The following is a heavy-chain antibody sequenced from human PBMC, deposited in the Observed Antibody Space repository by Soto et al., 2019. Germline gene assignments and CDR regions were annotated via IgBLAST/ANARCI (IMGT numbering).Heavy chain of an antibody. CDR1: GFTFDDYA. D-gene: IGHD2-2*01. CDR3: AKDIRPHWSRTSCPVWIAFET. CDR2: ISWNSGSI. Sequence: GGSLRLSCAASGFTFDDYAMHWVRQAPGKGLEWVSGISWNSGSIGYADSVKGRFTISRDNAKNSLYLQMNSLRAEDTALYYCAKDIRPHWSRTSCPVWIAFETWGQGTMVTVS. V-gene: IGHV3-9*01. J-gene: IGHJ3*02.